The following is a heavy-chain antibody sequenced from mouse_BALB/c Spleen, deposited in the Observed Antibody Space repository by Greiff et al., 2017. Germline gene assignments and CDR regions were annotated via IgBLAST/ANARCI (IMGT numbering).Heavy chain of an antibody. J-gene: IGHJ3*01. Sequence: DVHLVESGGGLVKPGGSLKLSCVASGFTFSDYYMYWVRQTPEKRLEWVATISDGGSYTYYPDSVKGRFTISRDNAKNNLYLQMSSLKSEDTAMYYCARDPYGNYGPYWGQGTLVTVSA. CDR2: ISDGGSYT. D-gene: IGHD2-1*01. CDR3: ARDPYGNYGPY. V-gene: IGHV5-4*02. CDR1: GFTFSDYY.